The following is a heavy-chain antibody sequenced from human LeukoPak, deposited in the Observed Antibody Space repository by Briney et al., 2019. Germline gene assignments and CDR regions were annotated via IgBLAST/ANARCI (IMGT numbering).Heavy chain of an antibody. CDR3: ARERGYSYGDYYYYGMDV. CDR1: GYTFTSYG. CDR2: SSTYNGNT. J-gene: IGHJ6*02. V-gene: IGHV1-18*01. D-gene: IGHD5-18*01. Sequence: ASVKVSCKASGYTFTSYGISWVRRAPGQGLEWMGWSSTYNGNTNYAQKLQGRVTMTTDTSTSTAYMELRSLRSDDTAVYYCARERGYSYGDYYYYGMDVWGQGTTVTVPS.